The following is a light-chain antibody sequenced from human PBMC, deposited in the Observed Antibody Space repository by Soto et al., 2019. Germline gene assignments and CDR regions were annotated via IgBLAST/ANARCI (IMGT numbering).Light chain of an antibody. CDR1: SSDVGGYNY. CDR3: CSYVGRNTYV. Sequence: QSVLTQPPSASGSPGQSITISCTGTSSDVGGYNYVSWYQQHPAKAPKLIIFDVNKRPSGVPNRFSGSKSGYTASLTISGLRAEDEADYYCCSYVGRNTYVFGTGTKLTVL. J-gene: IGLJ1*01. V-gene: IGLV2-11*01. CDR2: DVN.